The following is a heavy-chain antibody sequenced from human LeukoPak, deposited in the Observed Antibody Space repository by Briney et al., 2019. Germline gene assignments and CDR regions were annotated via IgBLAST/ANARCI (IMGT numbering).Heavy chain of an antibody. Sequence: SETLSLTCTVSGGSISSYYWSWIRQPPGKGLEWIGYIYYSGSTNYNPSLKSRVTISVDTSKNQFSPKLSSVTAADTAVYYCARESVGGDTAMSQGDWFDPWGQGTLVTVSS. V-gene: IGHV4-59*01. CDR1: GGSISSYY. CDR3: ARESVGGDTAMSQGDWFDP. D-gene: IGHD5-18*01. CDR2: IYYSGST. J-gene: IGHJ5*02.